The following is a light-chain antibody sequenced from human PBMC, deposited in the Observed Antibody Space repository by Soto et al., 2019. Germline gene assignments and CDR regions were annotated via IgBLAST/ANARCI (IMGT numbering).Light chain of an antibody. CDR3: CSYGGGHTPLV. Sequence: QSALTQPRSVSGSPGQSVTIPCTGSRSDVGGYNYVSWYQQHPGKAPKLMIYDVSKRPSGVPGRFSGSKSGNTASLTISGLQAEDEADYYCCSYGGGHTPLVFGGGTKVTVL. J-gene: IGLJ2*01. V-gene: IGLV2-11*01. CDR2: DVS. CDR1: RSDVGGYNY.